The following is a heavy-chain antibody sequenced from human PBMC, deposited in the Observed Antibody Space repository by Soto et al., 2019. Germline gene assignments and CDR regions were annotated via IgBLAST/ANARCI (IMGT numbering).Heavy chain of an antibody. Sequence: SETLSLTCAVSGGSISSGGYSWSWIRQPPGKGLEWIGYIYQSGSTYYNPSLKSRVTISVDRSRNQFSLKLSSVTAADTAVYFCATQSYSNYGAYYYSAMDVWGQGTTVTVYS. CDR3: ATQSYSNYGAYYYSAMDV. J-gene: IGHJ6*02. CDR1: GGSISSGGYS. CDR2: IYQSGST. V-gene: IGHV4-30-2*01. D-gene: IGHD4-4*01.